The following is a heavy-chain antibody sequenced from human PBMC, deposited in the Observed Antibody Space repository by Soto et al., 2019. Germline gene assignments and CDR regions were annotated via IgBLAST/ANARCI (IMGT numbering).Heavy chain of an antibody. V-gene: IGHV1-8*01. J-gene: IGHJ4*02. CDR2: MEPSSGKT. Sequence: AAVKVSCKASGYSFTSLDINWVRQTTGQGLEWMGWMEPSSGKTGYAQRFQDRVTMTRDTSINTAYMELRSLTSDDTAFYYCARGVTAGVDYWGQGTLVTVSS. D-gene: IGHD3-10*01. CDR1: GYSFTSLD. CDR3: ARGVTAGVDY.